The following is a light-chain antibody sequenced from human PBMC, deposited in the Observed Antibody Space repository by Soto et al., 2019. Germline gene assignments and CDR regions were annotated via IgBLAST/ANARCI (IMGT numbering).Light chain of an antibody. J-gene: IGLJ2*01. V-gene: IGLV2-23*01. Sequence: QSALTQPASVSGSPGQSITISCTGASSDVGSYNLVSWYQHHPGKAPKLMIYEGSKRPSGVSNRFSGSKSGNTASLTISGLQADDEADYYCCSYAGTITYVVFGGGTKLTVL. CDR2: EGS. CDR1: SSDVGSYNL. CDR3: CSYAGTITYVV.